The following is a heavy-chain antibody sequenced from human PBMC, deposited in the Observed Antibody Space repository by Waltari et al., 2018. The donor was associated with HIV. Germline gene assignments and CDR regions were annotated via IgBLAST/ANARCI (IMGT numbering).Heavy chain of an antibody. J-gene: IGHJ4*02. D-gene: IGHD3-10*01. CDR3: ALGSGSYYRRVPPADY. CDR2: IYHSGST. V-gene: IGHV4-38-2*02. Sequence: QVQLQESGPGLVKPSETLSLTCTVSGYSISSGYYWGWIRQPPGKGLEWIGSIYHSGSTYYNPSLKSRVTISVDTSKNQFSLKLSSVTAADTAVYYCALGSGSYYRRVPPADYWGQGTLVTVSS. CDR1: GYSISSGYY.